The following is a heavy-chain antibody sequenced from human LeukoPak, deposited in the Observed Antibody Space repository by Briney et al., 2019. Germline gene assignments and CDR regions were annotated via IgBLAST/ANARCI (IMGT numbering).Heavy chain of an antibody. V-gene: IGHV3-30*04. J-gene: IGHJ4*02. CDR2: ISYDGSNK. CDR3: ARGGLYYYGSGSYN. Sequence: GGSLRLSCAASGFTSSSYAMHWVRQAPGKGLEWVAVISYDGSNKYYADSVKGRFTISRDNSKNTLYLQMNSLRAEDTAVYYCARGGLYYYGSGSYNWGQGTLVTVSS. D-gene: IGHD3-10*01. CDR1: GFTSSSYA.